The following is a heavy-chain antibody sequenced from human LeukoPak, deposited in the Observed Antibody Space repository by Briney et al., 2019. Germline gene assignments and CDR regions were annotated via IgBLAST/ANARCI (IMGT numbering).Heavy chain of an antibody. V-gene: IGHV3-11*04. CDR3: AKGRPGYSSSSFRD. Sequence: GGSLRLSCAASGFTFSDYYMSWIRQAPGKGLEWVSYISSSGSTIYYADSVKGRFTISRDNAKNSLYLQMNSLRAEDTAVYYCAKGRPGYSSSSFRDWGQGTLVTVSS. CDR2: ISSSGSTI. J-gene: IGHJ4*02. CDR1: GFTFSDYY. D-gene: IGHD6-13*01.